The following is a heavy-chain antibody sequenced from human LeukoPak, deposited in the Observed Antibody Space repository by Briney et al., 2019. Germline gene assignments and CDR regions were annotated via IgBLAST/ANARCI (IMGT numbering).Heavy chain of an antibody. J-gene: IGHJ5*02. CDR3: AKDGSVRYFDWLLSWFDP. CDR1: GFTLSSYW. D-gene: IGHD3-9*01. Sequence: GGSLRLSCAASGFTLSSYWMTWVRQPPGKGLEWVATIKHDGSEIYYVGSVRGRFTISRDNAKNTLYLQMNSLRAEDTAVYYCAKDGSVRYFDWLLSWFDPWGQGTLVTVSS. V-gene: IGHV3-7*03. CDR2: IKHDGSEI.